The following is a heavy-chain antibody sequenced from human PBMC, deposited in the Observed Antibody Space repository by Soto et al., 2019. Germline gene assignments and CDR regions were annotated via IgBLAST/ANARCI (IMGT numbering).Heavy chain of an antibody. D-gene: IGHD4-17*01. CDR1: GYTFAAYY. J-gene: IGHJ4*02. CDR3: ARDTDYGDYWGYFFDS. Sequence: QVQLVQSGAEVKKPGASVKVSCKTSGYTFAAYYIHWIRQAPGQGLEWMGWINPTSGGTVNAQNCQDRVTMTGETSISTAYMELRRQHSDDTAVYYCARDTDYGDYWGYFFDSWGQGTPVTGSS. V-gene: IGHV1-2*02. CDR2: INPTSGGT.